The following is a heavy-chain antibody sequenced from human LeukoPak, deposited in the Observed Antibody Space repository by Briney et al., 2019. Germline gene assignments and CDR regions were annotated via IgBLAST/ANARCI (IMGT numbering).Heavy chain of an antibody. CDR2: IYYSGST. Sequence: SETLSLTCTVSGGSISSYYWSWIRQPPGKGLEWIGYIYYSGSTNYNPSLKSRVTISVDTSKNQFSLKLSSVTAEDTAVYYCARRAKEVLRYSYYFDYWGQGTLVTVSS. CDR3: ARRAKEVLRYSYYFDY. CDR1: GGSISSYY. V-gene: IGHV4-59*01. J-gene: IGHJ4*02. D-gene: IGHD3-9*01.